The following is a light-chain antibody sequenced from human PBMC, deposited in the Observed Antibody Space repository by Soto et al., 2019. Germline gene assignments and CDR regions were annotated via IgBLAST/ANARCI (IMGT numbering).Light chain of an antibody. Sequence: QSVLTQPPSASGTPGQRVTISCSGSSSNIGSNTVNWYQQLPGTAPKLLIYSNNQRHSGVPDRFSGSKSGTSASLAISGLQADDEADYYCATWDDRLNGWVFGGGTKLTVL. CDR2: SNN. CDR3: ATWDDRLNGWV. CDR1: SSNIGSNT. V-gene: IGLV1-44*01. J-gene: IGLJ3*02.